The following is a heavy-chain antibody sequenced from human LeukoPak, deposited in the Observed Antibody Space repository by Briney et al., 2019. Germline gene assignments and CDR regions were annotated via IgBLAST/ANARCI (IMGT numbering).Heavy chain of an antibody. CDR2: IYHSGNI. CDR1: GYSITSGYH. D-gene: IGHD3-10*01. V-gene: IGHV4-38-2*02. J-gene: IGHJ4*02. CDR3: ARLLGSVSFSDV. Sequence: SETLSLTCIVSGYSITSGYHWGGIRRTRGKGRVLIGPIYHSGNINYNPSLNIRLTVSVDTSKHQFSLKLDSVTAADTAVFYCARLLGSVSFSDVWGQGILVTVSS.